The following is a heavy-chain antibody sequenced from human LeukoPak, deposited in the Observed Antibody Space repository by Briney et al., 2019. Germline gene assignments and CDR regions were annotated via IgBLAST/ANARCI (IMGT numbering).Heavy chain of an antibody. CDR1: QFTPSNCN. CDR2: IGGSGFST. Sequence: PGGSLRLSCAASQFTPSNCNIKWVRQAPGKGLEWVSSIGGSGFSTHYADSVKGRFTISRDNSKNTLYLQMNSLRAEDTAVYYCASRDYWGQGTLVTVSS. J-gene: IGHJ4*02. V-gene: IGHV3-23*01. CDR3: ASRDY.